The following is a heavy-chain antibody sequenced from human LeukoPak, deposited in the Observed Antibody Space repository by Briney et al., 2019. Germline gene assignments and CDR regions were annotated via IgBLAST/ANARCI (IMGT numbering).Heavy chain of an antibody. Sequence: ASVKLSCKASGYTFTGYYMHWVRQAPGQGLEWMGWINPNSGGTNYAQTFQGRGTMTRDTSISTAYMELSRLRSDDTAVYYCARGDKWELLYYFDYWGQGTLVTVSS. D-gene: IGHD1-26*01. V-gene: IGHV1-2*02. CDR1: GYTFTGYY. J-gene: IGHJ4*02. CDR2: INPNSGGT. CDR3: ARGDKWELLYYFDY.